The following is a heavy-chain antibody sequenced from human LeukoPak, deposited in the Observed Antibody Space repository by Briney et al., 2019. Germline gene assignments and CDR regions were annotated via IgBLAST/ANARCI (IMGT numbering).Heavy chain of an antibody. D-gene: IGHD2-8*01. Sequence: GGSLRLSCAASGFTSSSYGMHWVRQAPGKGLEWVADIWFDGKNEHFADSVKGRFTISRDNSKNTMYLQINSLRAEDTAVYYCARDRHCANGVCHSPPGMDVWGQGTMVTVSS. CDR2: IWFDGKNE. CDR1: GFTSSSYG. V-gene: IGHV3-33*01. J-gene: IGHJ3*01. CDR3: ARDRHCANGVCHSPPGMDV.